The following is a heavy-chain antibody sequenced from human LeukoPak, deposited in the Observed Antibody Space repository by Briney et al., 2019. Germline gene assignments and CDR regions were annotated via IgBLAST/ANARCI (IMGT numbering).Heavy chain of an antibody. J-gene: IGHJ4*02. CDR2: TSGDGITT. D-gene: IGHD5/OR15-5a*01. Sequence: GGSLRLSCAASGFTFHNYAIHWVRQAPGKGLEWVSLTSGDGITTYFAASVKGRFTISRDNSKSSLFLQMNSLRTEDTALYYCARDHVYGGADYWGQGTLVTVSS. CDR3: ARDHVYGGADY. CDR1: GFTFHNYA. V-gene: IGHV3-43*02.